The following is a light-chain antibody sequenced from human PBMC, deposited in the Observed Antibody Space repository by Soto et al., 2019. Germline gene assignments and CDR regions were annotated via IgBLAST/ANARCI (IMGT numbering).Light chain of an antibody. CDR3: ASWDGSLDAVV. Sequence: QSVLNQPPSVSAAPGQKVTISCSGSTSNIGDHYVSLYLQVPGTAPKLLIYDNEKRPSGIPDRFSGSKSGTSATLDITGLQTGDEAHYYCASWDGSLDAVVFGGGTKVTVL. V-gene: IGLV1-51*01. J-gene: IGLJ2*01. CDR2: DNE. CDR1: TSNIGDHY.